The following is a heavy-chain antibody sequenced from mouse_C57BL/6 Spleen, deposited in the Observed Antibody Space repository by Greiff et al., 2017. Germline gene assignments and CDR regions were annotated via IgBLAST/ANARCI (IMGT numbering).Heavy chain of an antibody. V-gene: IGHV1-64*01. CDR1: GYTFTSYG. Sequence: VQLLQPGAELVKPGASVKFSCKASGYTFTSYGMHWVKQRPEQGLEWIGMINPNSGSTNYNEKVKSQDTLTVDNSSSTAYMQLSSLTSEDSAVYYCARGCPFAVWGPGTLVTVSA. CDR2: INPNSGST. CDR3: ARGCPFAV. J-gene: IGHJ3*01.